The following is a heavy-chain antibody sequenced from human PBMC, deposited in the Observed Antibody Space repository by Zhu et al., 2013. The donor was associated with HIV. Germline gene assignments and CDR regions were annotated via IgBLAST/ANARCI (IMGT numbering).Heavy chain of an antibody. CDR1: GYTFTGHF. V-gene: IGHV1-2*02. CDR2: XNPNSGGT. J-gene: IGHJ4*02. D-gene: IGHD2-2*01. CDR3: ATVSSTTSSNY. Sequence: QVQLEQSGAEVKKPGASMKVSCKTSGYTFTGHFLHWVRQAPGQGLEWMGWXNPNSGGTNYAQKFQGRVTMTRDTSISTAYMELSRLRSDDTALYYCATVSSTTSSNYWGQGTPGHRLL.